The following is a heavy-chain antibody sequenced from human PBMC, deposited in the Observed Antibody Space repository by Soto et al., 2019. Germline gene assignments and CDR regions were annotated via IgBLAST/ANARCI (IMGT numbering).Heavy chain of an antibody. J-gene: IGHJ5*02. CDR1: GYTFTNYW. CDR3: ARLVSLLQPIDA. D-gene: IGHD4-4*01. Sequence: GESLKISCQTSGYTFTNYWIGWVRQMPGGGLEWLGLIFPRDFDVRYSPSFEGQVNISADRSTATAFLKWRSLEASDSALYFCARLVSLLQPIDAWGQATTVTVSS. CDR2: IFPRDFDV. V-gene: IGHV5-51*01.